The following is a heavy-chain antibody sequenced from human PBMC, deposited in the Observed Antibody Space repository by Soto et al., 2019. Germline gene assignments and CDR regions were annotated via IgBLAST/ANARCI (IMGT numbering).Heavy chain of an antibody. J-gene: IGHJ6*02. CDR3: ARMDVHEGTYYYYGMDV. Sequence: SGPTLVNPTQTLTLTCTFSGFSLSTSGMCVSWIRQPPGKALEWLALIDWDDDKYYSTSLKTRLTISKDTSKNQVVLTMTNMDPVDTATYYCARMDVHEGTYYYYGMDVWGQGTTVTVSS. CDR2: IDWDDDK. CDR1: GFSLSTSGMC. V-gene: IGHV2-70*01. D-gene: IGHD1-1*01.